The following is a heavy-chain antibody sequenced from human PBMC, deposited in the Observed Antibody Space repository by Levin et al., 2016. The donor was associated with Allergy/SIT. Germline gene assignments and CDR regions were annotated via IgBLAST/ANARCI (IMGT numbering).Heavy chain of an antibody. CDR2: IYPGDSDT. V-gene: IGHV5-51*01. J-gene: IGHJ6*02. D-gene: IGHD6-19*01. CDR3: ARGGGSSGWSNGMDV. Sequence: GGSLRLSCKGSGYSFTSYWIGWVRQMPGKGLEWMGIIYPGDSDTRYSPSFQGQVTISADKSISTAYLQWSSLKASDTAMYYCARGGGSSGWSNGMDVWGQGTTVTVSS. CDR1: GYSFTSYW.